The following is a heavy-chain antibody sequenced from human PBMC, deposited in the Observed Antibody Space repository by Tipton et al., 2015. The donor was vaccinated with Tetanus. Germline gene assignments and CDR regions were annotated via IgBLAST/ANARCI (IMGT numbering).Heavy chain of an antibody. CDR3: SSSPGNQYLAFFDY. Sequence: LRLSCSVSGDSINSGDYYWSWIRRPPGKGLEWIGYIYYSGSTYYNPSLKSRVTISIDTSKNQFSLRLSSVTAADTAVYYCSSSPGNQYLAFFDYWGRGTLVTVSS. CDR2: IYYSGST. V-gene: IGHV4-30-4*01. D-gene: IGHD2/OR15-2a*01. J-gene: IGHJ4*02. CDR1: GDSINSGDYY.